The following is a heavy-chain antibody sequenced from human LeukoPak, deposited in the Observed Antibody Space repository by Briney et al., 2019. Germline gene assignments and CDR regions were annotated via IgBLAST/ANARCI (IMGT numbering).Heavy chain of an antibody. D-gene: IGHD1-26*01. CDR1: GCTFTGYY. CDR3: ARGELNYFDY. J-gene: IGHJ4*02. Sequence: ASVKVSCMASGCTFTGYYMHWVRQAPGQGLEWMGWINPNSGGTNYAQKFQGRVTMTRDTSISTAYMELRRLRSDDTAVYYCARGELNYFDYWGQGTLVTVSS. CDR2: INPNSGGT. V-gene: IGHV1-2*02.